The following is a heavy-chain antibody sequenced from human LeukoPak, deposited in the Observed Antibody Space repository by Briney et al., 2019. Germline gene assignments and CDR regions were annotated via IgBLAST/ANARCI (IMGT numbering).Heavy chain of an antibody. J-gene: IGHJ4*02. CDR2: IHPVHSNA. D-gene: IGHD7-27*01. Sequence: GESLTIPSKASVYSFTSYLIAWVRQMRGPGLEWMGIIHPVHSNARYSPTFQGQVTVSVDHSITTAYLQCSSLKASDSAMYYCAREFWGNLDYWGQGTLVAVSS. CDR3: AREFWGNLDY. V-gene: IGHV5-51*01. CDR1: VYSFTSYL.